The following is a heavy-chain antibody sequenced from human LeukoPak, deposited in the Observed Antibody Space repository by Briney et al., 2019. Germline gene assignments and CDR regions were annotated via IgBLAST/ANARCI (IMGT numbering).Heavy chain of an antibody. CDR1: GGSISSYY. D-gene: IGHD4-23*01. V-gene: IGHV4-59*10. J-gene: IGHJ4*02. Sequence: PSETLSPTCAVSGGSISSYYGRWIRQPAGGVLGWVGRIYVTASTNYNPPLTSRVTMSIDTSKKQVSLKLRSVTAADTAVYYCAIYGGNSPDYWGQGTLVTVSS. CDR2: IYVTAST. CDR3: AIYGGNSPDY.